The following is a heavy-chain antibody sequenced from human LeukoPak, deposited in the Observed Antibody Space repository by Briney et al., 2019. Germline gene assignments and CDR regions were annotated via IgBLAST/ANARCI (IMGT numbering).Heavy chain of an antibody. D-gene: IGHD4-17*01. V-gene: IGHV3-30-3*01. CDR2: ISYDGSNK. Sequence: GRSLRLSCAASGFTFSSYAMPWVRQAPGKGLEWVAVISYDGSNKYYADSVKGRFTISRDNSKNTLYLQMNSLRAEDTAVYYCARVGVMATVTYYFDYWGQGTLVTVSS. CDR3: ARVGVMATVTYYFDY. CDR1: GFTFSSYA. J-gene: IGHJ4*02.